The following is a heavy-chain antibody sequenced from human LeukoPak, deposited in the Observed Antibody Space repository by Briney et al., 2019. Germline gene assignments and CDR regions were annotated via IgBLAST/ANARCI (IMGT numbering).Heavy chain of an antibody. CDR3: ARGAADRNNYYYYIDV. D-gene: IGHD1/OR15-1a*01. J-gene: IGHJ6*03. V-gene: IGHV4-38-2*02. Sequence: SETLSLTCTVSGYSISSGDYWGWIRQPPGKGLEWIGSIYYRGSTYYNPSLMSRVTIFVDTSKNQFSLKLTSVTAADTAVYYCARGAADRNNYYYYIDVWGKGTTVSVSS. CDR1: GYSISSGDY. CDR2: IYYRGST.